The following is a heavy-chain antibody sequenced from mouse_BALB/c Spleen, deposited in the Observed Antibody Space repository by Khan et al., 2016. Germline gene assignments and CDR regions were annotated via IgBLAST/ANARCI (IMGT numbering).Heavy chain of an antibody. CDR3: ARGGANCDAFAY. D-gene: IGHD4-1*01. CDR2: ITTYTGEP. J-gene: IGHJ3*01. CDR1: GYTFTNYG. Sequence: QIQLVQSGPELKKPGETVKISCKASGYTFTNYGMNWVKQAPGKGFKWMGWITTYTGEPTYADDFKGRFAFSLETSASTAYLQLNNLTNEDTATYFCARGGANCDAFAYLGQGTLVAVAA. V-gene: IGHV9-3-1*01.